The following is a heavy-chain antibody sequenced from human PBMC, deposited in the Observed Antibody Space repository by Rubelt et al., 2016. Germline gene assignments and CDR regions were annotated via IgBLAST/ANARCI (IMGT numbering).Heavy chain of an antibody. CDR1: GYTFTSYG. D-gene: IGHD5-24*01. CDR2: ISAYNGNT. V-gene: IGHV1-18*01. CDR3: ARTKTVEMAAIPLAY. J-gene: IGHJ4*02. Sequence: QVQLVQSGAEVKKPGASVKVSCKASGYTFTSYGISWVRQAPGQGLEWMGWISAYNGNTNYAQKLQGRVTMTTDTSTGTAYMELSSLRSEDTAVYYCARTKTVEMAAIPLAYWGQGTLVTVSS.